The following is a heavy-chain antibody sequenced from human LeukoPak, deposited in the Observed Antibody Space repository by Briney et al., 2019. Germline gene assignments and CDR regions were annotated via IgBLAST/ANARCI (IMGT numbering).Heavy chain of an antibody. Sequence: ASVKVSCKASGYTFTGYYMHWVRQAPGQGLEWMGRINPNSGGTNYAQKFQGRVTMTRDTSISTAYMELSRLRSDDTAAYYCARIQYQVWFGENDAFDIWGQGTMVTVSS. V-gene: IGHV1-2*06. CDR1: GYTFTGYY. J-gene: IGHJ3*02. CDR3: ARIQYQVWFGENDAFDI. D-gene: IGHD3-10*01. CDR2: INPNSGGT.